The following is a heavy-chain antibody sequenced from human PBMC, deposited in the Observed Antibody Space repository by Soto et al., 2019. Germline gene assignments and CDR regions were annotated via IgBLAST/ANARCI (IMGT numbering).Heavy chain of an antibody. Sequence: SETLSLTCTVSGGSISSGGYCWSWIRQHPGKGLEWIGYIYYSGSTYYNPSLKSRVTISVDTSKNQFPLKLSSVTAADTAVYYCAGTAMVTGGFDYWGQGTLVTVSS. CDR3: AGTAMVTGGFDY. CDR2: IYYSGST. D-gene: IGHD5-18*01. V-gene: IGHV4-31*03. J-gene: IGHJ4*02. CDR1: GGSISSGGYC.